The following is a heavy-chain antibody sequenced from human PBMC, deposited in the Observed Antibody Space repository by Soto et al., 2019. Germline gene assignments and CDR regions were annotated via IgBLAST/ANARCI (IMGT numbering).Heavy chain of an antibody. V-gene: IGHV3-23*04. Sequence: EVQLVESGGGVVQPGGSLRLSCAASGFTFSNYAMSWVRQAPGKGLEWVAAITASGVSTYYADSVKGRFTISRDNSKNTLLLQMNSLRADCTAVDYCATRAYYYDSTSYFDYWGQGTLVTVSS. CDR2: ITASGVST. D-gene: IGHD3-22*01. J-gene: IGHJ4*02. CDR1: GFTFSNYA. CDR3: ATRAYYYDSTSYFDY.